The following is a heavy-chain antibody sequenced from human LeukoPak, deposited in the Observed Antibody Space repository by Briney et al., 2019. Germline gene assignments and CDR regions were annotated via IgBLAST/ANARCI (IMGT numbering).Heavy chain of an antibody. D-gene: IGHD5-18*01. J-gene: IGHJ4*02. Sequence: GGSLRLSCAASGFTFSDYYMSWIRQAPGKGLEWVSYISSSGSTIYYADSVKGRFTISRDNAKNTLYLQMNSLRAEDTAVYYCASIFSSGYSYFDYWGQGTLATVSS. CDR1: GFTFSDYY. CDR2: ISSSGSTI. CDR3: ASIFSSGYSYFDY. V-gene: IGHV3-11*04.